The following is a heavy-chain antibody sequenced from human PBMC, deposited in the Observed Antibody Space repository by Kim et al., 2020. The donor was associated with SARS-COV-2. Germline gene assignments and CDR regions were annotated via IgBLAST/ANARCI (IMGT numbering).Heavy chain of an antibody. CDR2: ISSDSTNT. CDR3: ARGGGYCSSISCSKDAFDA. CDR1: GFTFSDYY. Sequence: GGSLRLSCAASGFTFSDYYMSWIRQAPGKGLEWVSYISSDSTNTNYAGSVMGRSTISRDNAKNSVYLQLHSLRDEDTAVYYCARGGGYCSSISCSKDAFDAWGQGTMV. J-gene: IGHJ3*01. D-gene: IGHD2-2*01. V-gene: IGHV3-11*03.